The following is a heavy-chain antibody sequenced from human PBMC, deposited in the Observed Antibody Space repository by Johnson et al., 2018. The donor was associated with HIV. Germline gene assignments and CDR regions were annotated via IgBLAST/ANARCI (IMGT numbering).Heavy chain of an antibody. V-gene: IGHV3-66*01. D-gene: IGHD5-18*01. Sequence: QLVESGGGLVQPGWSLRLSCAASGFTVNSNYINWVRQAPGKGLECVSGIYSGGRTYYADSVKGRFTISRDNSKNTLYLQMNSLRAEDTAVYFCARDRRGYSYGAHAFDIWGQGTMVTVSS. CDR3: ARDRRGYSYGAHAFDI. CDR2: IYSGGRT. J-gene: IGHJ3*02. CDR1: GFTVNSNY.